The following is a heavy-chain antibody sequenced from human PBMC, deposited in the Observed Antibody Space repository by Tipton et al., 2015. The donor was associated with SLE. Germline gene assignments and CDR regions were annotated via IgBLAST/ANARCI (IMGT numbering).Heavy chain of an antibody. J-gene: IGHJ4*02. V-gene: IGHV3-7*01. D-gene: IGHD1-26*01. CDR3: AREAYSGGCFDY. CDR1: GFTFDDYA. Sequence: SLRLSCAASGFTFDDYAMHWVRQAPGKGLEWVANIKQDGSEQYYVDSVKGRFTISRDNAKNSLYLQMNSLSAEGTAVYYCAREAYSGGCFDYWGQGTLVTVSS. CDR2: IKQDGSEQ.